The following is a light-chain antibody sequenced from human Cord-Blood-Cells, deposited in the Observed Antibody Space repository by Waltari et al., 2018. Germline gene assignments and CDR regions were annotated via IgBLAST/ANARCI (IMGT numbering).Light chain of an antibody. Sequence: QSALTQPPSASGSPGQSVTISCTATSSDAGGYNYVSWYQQHPGKAPKLMIYEVSKRPSGVPDRFSGSKSGNTASLTVSGLQAEDEADYYCSSYAGSNNVFGTGTKVTVL. V-gene: IGLV2-8*01. J-gene: IGLJ1*01. CDR3: SSYAGSNNV. CDR2: EVS. CDR1: SSDAGGYNY.